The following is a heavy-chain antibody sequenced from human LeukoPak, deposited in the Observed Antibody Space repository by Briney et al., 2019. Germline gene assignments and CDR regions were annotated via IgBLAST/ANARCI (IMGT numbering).Heavy chain of an antibody. Sequence: GGSLRLSCAASGFTFSSYAMSWVRQAPGKGLEWVSAISGSGGSTYYADSVKGRFTISRDNSKNTLYLQMNSLRAEDTAVYYCAKDTRSKHDYYYYGMDVWGQGTTVTVSS. CDR2: ISGSGGST. J-gene: IGHJ6*02. V-gene: IGHV3-23*01. D-gene: IGHD2-15*01. CDR1: GFTFSSYA. CDR3: AKDTRSKHDYYYYGMDV.